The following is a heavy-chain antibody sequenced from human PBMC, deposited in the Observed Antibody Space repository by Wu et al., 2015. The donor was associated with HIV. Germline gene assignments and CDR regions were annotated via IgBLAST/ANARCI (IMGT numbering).Heavy chain of an antibody. V-gene: IGHV1-8*01. CDR1: GYTFSSYD. D-gene: IGHD1-7*01. J-gene: IGHJ4*02. CDR3: ARDRAFNWNYSGFRY. CDR2: VNPSSGNT. Sequence: QVQLVQSGAEMKKPGASVKVSCKTFGYTFSSYDINWVRQASGQGLEWMGWVNPSSGNTGYAQKFQGRVILTRDTSISTAYMELSRLRSDDTAVYYCARDRAFNWNYSGFRYWGQGTLVTVSS.